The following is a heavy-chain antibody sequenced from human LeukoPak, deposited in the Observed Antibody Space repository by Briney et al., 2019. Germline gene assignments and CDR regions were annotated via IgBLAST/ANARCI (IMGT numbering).Heavy chain of an antibody. D-gene: IGHD3-9*01. J-gene: IGHJ4*02. Sequence: ASVKVSCKASGYTFTGYYMHWVRQAPGQGLEWMGWINPNSGGTNYAQKFQGRVTMTRGTSISTAYMELSRLRSDDTAVYYCARAVNYDILTGYYGDIDYWGQGTLVTVSS. CDR2: INPNSGGT. V-gene: IGHV1-2*02. CDR1: GYTFTGYY. CDR3: ARAVNYDILTGYYGDIDY.